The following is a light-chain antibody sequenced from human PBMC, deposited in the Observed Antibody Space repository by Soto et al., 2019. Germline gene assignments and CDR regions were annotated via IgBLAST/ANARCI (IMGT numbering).Light chain of an antibody. CDR2: EAS. CDR3: QQYNNRHPLS. V-gene: IGKV3-15*01. CDR1: QSVSSY. J-gene: IGKJ5*01. Sequence: MVFKKWQSTLSMSYGEKGAXSCRASQSVSSYLAWYQQKPFQSPMLLIYEASARATCIPSMFSCRWSGPEFNLTISSMQAEDFAVYYCQQYNNRHPLSFGQGTRVDIK.